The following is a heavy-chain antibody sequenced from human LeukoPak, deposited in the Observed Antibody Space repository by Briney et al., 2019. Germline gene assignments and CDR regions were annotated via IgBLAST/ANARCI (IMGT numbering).Heavy chain of an antibody. CDR3: ARGGTYLSYSYYYFMDV. J-gene: IGHJ6*03. V-gene: IGHV3-11*01. Sequence: PGGSLRLSCTASGFTFSDYYMSGIRQAPGKGLEWVSYVSSSGSPIDYADSVKGRFTISRDHAKNSLYLPMDSLRAEDTAVYYCARGGTYLSYSYYYFMDVWGKGTTVTVSS. D-gene: IGHD1-26*01. CDR2: VSSSGSPI. CDR1: GFTFSDYY.